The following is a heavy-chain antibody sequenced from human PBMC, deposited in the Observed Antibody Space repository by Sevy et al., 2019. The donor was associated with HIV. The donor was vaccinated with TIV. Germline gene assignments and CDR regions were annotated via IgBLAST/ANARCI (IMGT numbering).Heavy chain of an antibody. CDR3: ARASHGTIFGVVIIPENFDY. CDR2: IYYSGST. Sequence: SETLSLTCTVSGGSISSYYWSWIRQPPGKGLEWIGYIYYSGSTNYNPSLKSRVTISVDTSTNQFSLKLSSVTAADTAVYYCARASHGTIFGVVIIPENFDYWGQGTLVTVSS. V-gene: IGHV4-59*01. CDR1: GGSISSYY. J-gene: IGHJ4*02. D-gene: IGHD3-3*01.